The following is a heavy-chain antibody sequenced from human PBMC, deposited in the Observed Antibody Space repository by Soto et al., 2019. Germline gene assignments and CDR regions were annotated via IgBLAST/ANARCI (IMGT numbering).Heavy chain of an antibody. D-gene: IGHD5-18*01. CDR2: TNQDGREK. CDR3: ARYGSGYSTD. V-gene: IGHV3-7*01. CDR1: GFTFRNYW. Sequence: EVQLVESGGGLVQPGGSLRLSCVASGFTFRNYWMSWLRQAPGKGLEWVANTNQDGREKYSGDSVKGRLTISRDNAKNSIHLQMNRLRAEDTAVYYCARYGSGYSTDWGQGTLVTVSS. J-gene: IGHJ4*02.